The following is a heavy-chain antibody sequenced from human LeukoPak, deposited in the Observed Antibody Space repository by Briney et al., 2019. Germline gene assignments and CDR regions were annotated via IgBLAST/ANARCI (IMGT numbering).Heavy chain of an antibody. CDR1: GFTFSSYA. J-gene: IGHJ4*02. Sequence: GGSLRLSCAASGFTFSSYAMTWVRQSPGKGLEWVSVIGSGGDTYYSDAVQGRLTISRDNSKNTLYLQMNSLRADDTAVYYCAKYYAARSRSFDFWGQGTLVTVSS. V-gene: IGHV3-23*01. D-gene: IGHD3-10*01. CDR2: IGSGGDT. CDR3: AKYYAARSRSFDF.